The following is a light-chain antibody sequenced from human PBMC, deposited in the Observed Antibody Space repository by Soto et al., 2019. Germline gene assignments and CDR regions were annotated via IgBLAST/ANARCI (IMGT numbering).Light chain of an antibody. CDR3: QQYYTDPT. CDR1: QSVPRSY. V-gene: IGKV3-20*01. CDR2: GAS. J-gene: IGKJ5*01. Sequence: EIVLTQSPGTLSLSPGERATLSCRASQSVPRSYLAWYQQKPGQAPRLLIYGASSRATGIPDRFSGTGSGTDFTLTISSLQAEDVAIYYCQQYYTDPTFGRGTRLEI.